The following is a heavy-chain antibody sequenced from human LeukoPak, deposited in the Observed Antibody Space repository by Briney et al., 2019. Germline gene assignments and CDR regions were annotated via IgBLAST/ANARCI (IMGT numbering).Heavy chain of an antibody. CDR2: IYSGGST. J-gene: IGHJ4*02. Sequence: GGSLRLSCAASGFTVSSNYMSCVRQAPGKGLEWVSVIYSGGSTYYADSVKGRFTISRDNSKNTLYLQMNSLRAEDTAVYYCARSGPCSGGSCYSDYFDYWGQGTLVTVSS. CDR1: GFTVSSNY. CDR3: ARSGPCSGGSCYSDYFDY. D-gene: IGHD2-15*01. V-gene: IGHV3-66*01.